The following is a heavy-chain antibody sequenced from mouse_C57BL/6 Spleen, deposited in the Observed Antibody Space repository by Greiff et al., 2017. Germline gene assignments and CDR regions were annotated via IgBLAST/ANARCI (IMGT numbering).Heavy chain of an antibody. CDR2: ISDGGSYT. CDR1: GFTFSSYA. D-gene: IGHD2-5*01. CDR3: AAYSNYVFAY. J-gene: IGHJ3*01. Sequence: EVKLVESGGGLVKPGGSLKLSCAASGFTFSSYAMSWVRQTPEKRLEWVATISDGGSYTYYPDNVKGRFTISRDNAKNNLYLQMSHLKSEDTAMYYCAAYSNYVFAYWGQGTLVTVSA. V-gene: IGHV5-4*03.